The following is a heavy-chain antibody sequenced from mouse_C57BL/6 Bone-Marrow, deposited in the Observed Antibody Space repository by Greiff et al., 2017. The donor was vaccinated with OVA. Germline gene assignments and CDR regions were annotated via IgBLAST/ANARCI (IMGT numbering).Heavy chain of an antibody. CDR3: ARYYYGSSYWYFDV. Sequence: VQLQQSGPELVKPGASVKISCKASGYSFTGYYMNWVKQSPEKSLEWIGEINPSTGGTTYNQKFKPKAPLTVDKSSSTAYMQLKSLTSEDSAVYYCARYYYGSSYWYFDVWGTGTTVTVSS. D-gene: IGHD1-1*01. J-gene: IGHJ1*03. V-gene: IGHV1-42*01. CDR2: INPSTGGT. CDR1: GYSFTGYY.